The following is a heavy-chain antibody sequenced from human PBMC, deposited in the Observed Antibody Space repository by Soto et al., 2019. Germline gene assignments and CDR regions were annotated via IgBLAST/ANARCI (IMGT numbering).Heavy chain of an antibody. CDR1: GFSLSTSGVG. J-gene: IGHJ5*02. Sequence: QITLKESGPTLVKPTQTLTLTCTFSGFSLSTSGVGVGWIRPPPGKALEWLALIYWDDDKRSSPSLKSRLTITKDTSNTQVVLTMADMDPVDTASYYGAQSWYCIGGICYYSNRFDPWGQGTLVTVSS. CDR3: AQSWYCIGGICYYSNRFDP. CDR2: IYWDDDK. D-gene: IGHD2-15*01. V-gene: IGHV2-5*02.